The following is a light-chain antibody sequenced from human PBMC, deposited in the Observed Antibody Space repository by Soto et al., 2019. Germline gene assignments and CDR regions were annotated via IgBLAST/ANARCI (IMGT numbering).Light chain of an antibody. Sequence: IVLTQSPATLSLSPGETATLSCRASQSVSNYLAWYQQKPGQTPRLLIYDASNRATGIPARFSGSGSGTDFTLTISSLEPEDFAVYYCQQRSNWPPWTFGQGTKVEIK. CDR1: QSVSNY. V-gene: IGKV3-11*01. J-gene: IGKJ1*01. CDR3: QQRSNWPPWT. CDR2: DAS.